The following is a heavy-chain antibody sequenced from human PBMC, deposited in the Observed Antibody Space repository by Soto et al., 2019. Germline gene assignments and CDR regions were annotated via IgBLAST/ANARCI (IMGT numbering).Heavy chain of an antibody. Sequence: QVQLMQSGAEVKKPGASVRVSCKASGYTFTNYYVHWVRQAPGQGLEWMGFINPNGGSTTYAQKFQGRFTVTTDTSTRTVYMQLSGLRSEDTGVFYWVRSAPYDYWGQGTLVTVSS. CDR1: GYTFTNYY. CDR2: INPNGGST. CDR3: VRSAPYDY. V-gene: IGHV1-46*01. J-gene: IGHJ4*02.